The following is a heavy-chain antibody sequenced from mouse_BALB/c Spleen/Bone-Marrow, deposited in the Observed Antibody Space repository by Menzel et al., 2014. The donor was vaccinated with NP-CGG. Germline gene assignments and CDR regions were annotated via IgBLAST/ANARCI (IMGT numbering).Heavy chain of an antibody. J-gene: IGHJ2*01. CDR3: TSYGSSLYYFDY. CDR1: GYTFTSYW. D-gene: IGHD1-1*01. V-gene: IGHV1-5*01. Sequence: EVKLMESGTVLARPGASVKMSCKASGYTFTSYWMHWVKQRPGQGLEWIGATYPGNSDTSYNQKFKGKAKLTAVTSTSTAYMELSSLTNEDSAVYYCTSYGSSLYYFDYWGQGTTLTVSS. CDR2: TYPGNSDT.